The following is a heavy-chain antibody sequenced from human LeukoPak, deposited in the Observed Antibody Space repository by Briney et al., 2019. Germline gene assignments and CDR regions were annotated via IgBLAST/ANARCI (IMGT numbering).Heavy chain of an antibody. CDR1: GGSISSSTYY. CDR3: ARQESSNWD. D-gene: IGHD6-13*01. Sequence: SETLSLTCTVSGGSISSSTYYWGWIRQPPGKGLKWIGSIFYSGSTYYNPSLKSRVTISVDTSKNQFSLKLNSVTAADTAVYYCARQESSNWDWGQGTLVTVSS. CDR2: IFYSGST. J-gene: IGHJ4*02. V-gene: IGHV4-39*01.